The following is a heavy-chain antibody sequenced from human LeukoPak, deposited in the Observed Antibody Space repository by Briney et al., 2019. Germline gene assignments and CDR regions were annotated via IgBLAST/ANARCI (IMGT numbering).Heavy chain of an antibody. Sequence: QPGGSLRLSCAASGFTFSSYGMSWVRQAPGKGLEWVAAISAGGDLTNYADSVKGRFTISRDSSKNMLYVQMNSLRAEDTAIYYCAKGLISSATYFSYFDYWGQGTLVTVSS. CDR2: ISAGGDLT. CDR3: AKGLISSATYFSYFDY. D-gene: IGHD1-26*01. CDR1: GFTFSSYG. J-gene: IGHJ4*02. V-gene: IGHV3-23*01.